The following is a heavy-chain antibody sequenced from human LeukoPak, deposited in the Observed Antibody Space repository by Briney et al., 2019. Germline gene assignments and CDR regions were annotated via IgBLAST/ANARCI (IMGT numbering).Heavy chain of an antibody. CDR2: INHSGST. Sequence: SETLSLTCAVYGGSFSGYYWSWIRQPPGKGLEWIGEINHSGSTNYNPSLKSRVTISVDTSKNQFSLKLSSVTAADTAVYYCARVPRVMVYANYYCYYYMDVWGKGTTVTVSS. CDR1: GGSFSGYY. J-gene: IGHJ6*03. V-gene: IGHV4-34*01. D-gene: IGHD2-8*01. CDR3: ARVPRVMVYANYYCYYYMDV.